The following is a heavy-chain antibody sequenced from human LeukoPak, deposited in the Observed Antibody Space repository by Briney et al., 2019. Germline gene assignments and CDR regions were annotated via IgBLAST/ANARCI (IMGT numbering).Heavy chain of an antibody. V-gene: IGHV4-59*01. CDR3: ASDSSDYDILTGYYAWYYYYGMDV. Sequence: SETLSLTCTVSGGSISSYYWSWIRQPPGKGLEWIGYIYYSGSSNYNPSLKSRVTISVDTSKNQFSLKLSSVTAADTAVYYCASDSSDYDILTGYYAWYYYYGMDVWGQGTTVTVSS. CDR1: GGSISSYY. CDR2: IYYSGSS. D-gene: IGHD3-9*01. J-gene: IGHJ6*02.